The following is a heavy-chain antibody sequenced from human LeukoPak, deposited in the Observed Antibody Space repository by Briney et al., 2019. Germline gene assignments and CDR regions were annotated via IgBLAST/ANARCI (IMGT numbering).Heavy chain of an antibody. Sequence: SETLSLTCGDYGGSFSGYYWSWIHQPPGNGLEWIGYIYYSGSTNYNPSLKSRVTISVDTSKNQFSLKLSSVTAADTAVYYCAGLWFGELLYVDYWGQGTLVTVSS. V-gene: IGHV4-59*01. CDR1: GGSFSGYY. CDR2: IYYSGST. CDR3: AGLWFGELLYVDY. J-gene: IGHJ4*02. D-gene: IGHD3-10*01.